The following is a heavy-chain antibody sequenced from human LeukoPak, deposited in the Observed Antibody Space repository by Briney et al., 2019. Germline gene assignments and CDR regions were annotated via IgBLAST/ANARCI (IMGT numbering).Heavy chain of an antibody. CDR2: IYTSGST. V-gene: IGHV4-61*02. Sequence: SETLSLTCTVSGGSISSGSYYWSWIRQPAGKGLEWIGRIYTSGSTNYNPSLKSRVTISVDTSKNQFSLKLSSVTAADTAVYYCARSNYGSGSRNWFDPWGQGTRVTVSS. D-gene: IGHD3-10*01. CDR1: GGSISSGSYY. J-gene: IGHJ5*02. CDR3: ARSNYGSGSRNWFDP.